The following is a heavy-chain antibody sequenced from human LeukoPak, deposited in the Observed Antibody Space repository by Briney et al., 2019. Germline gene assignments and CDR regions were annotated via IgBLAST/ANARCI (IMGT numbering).Heavy chain of an antibody. D-gene: IGHD6-13*01. CDR3: AKAYGSSWYAFSDY. CDR1: GFTFSCYA. V-gene: IGHV3-23*01. Sequence: GGSLRLSCAASGFTFSCYAMSWVRQAPGKGLEWVSAISGSGGSTYYADSVKGRFTISRDNSKNTLYLQMNSLRAEDTAVYYCAKAYGSSWYAFSDYWGQGTLVTVSS. J-gene: IGHJ4*02. CDR2: ISGSGGST.